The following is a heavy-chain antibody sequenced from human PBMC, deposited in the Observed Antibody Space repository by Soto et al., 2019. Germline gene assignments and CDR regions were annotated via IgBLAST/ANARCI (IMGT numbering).Heavy chain of an antibody. V-gene: IGHV3-21*01. Sequence: EVQLVESGGGLVKPGGSLRLSCAASGFTFSSYSMNWVRQAPGKGLEWVSSISSSSSYIYYADSVKGRFTISRDNAKNSLYLQMNSLRAEDTAVYSCARDRSSGDYDYWGQGTLVTVSS. CDR1: GFTFSSYS. D-gene: IGHD4-17*01. CDR3: ARDRSSGDYDY. J-gene: IGHJ4*02. CDR2: ISSSSSYI.